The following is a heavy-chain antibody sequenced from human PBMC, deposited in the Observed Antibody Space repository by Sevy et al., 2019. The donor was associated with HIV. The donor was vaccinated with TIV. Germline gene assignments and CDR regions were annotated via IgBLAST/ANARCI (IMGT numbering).Heavy chain of an antibody. CDR2: IYRSGST. Sequence: SETLSLTCAVSGGSINSSNWWSWVRQTPGKGLEWLGEIYRSGSTNYNPSLESRVTISLDKSKNQFSLKPNSVTAADTAVYYCARRSGPLVRGVITYFDYWGQGTLVTVSS. CDR1: GGSINSSNW. J-gene: IGHJ4*02. CDR3: ARRSGPLVRGVITYFDY. V-gene: IGHV4-4*02. D-gene: IGHD3-10*01.